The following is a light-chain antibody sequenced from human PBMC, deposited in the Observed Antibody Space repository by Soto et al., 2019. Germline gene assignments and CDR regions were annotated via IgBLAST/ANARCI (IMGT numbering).Light chain of an antibody. CDR2: DAS. CDR3: QQYGDSPP. CDR1: QSISSNY. Sequence: EIVLTQSPGTLSLSPGERATLSCRASQSISSNYVAWYQQKPGQAPRLLIYDASSRATGIPNRFSGSGSGTDFTLTISRLEPEDFAVFYCQQYGDSPPFGQGTKV. V-gene: IGKV3-20*01. J-gene: IGKJ1*01.